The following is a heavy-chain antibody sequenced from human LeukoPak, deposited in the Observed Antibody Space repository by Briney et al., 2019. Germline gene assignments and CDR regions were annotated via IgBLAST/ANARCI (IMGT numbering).Heavy chain of an antibody. J-gene: IGHJ4*02. CDR2: IYYSAST. CDR3: ARRPIVVVVAATDYFDY. CDR1: GGSISSSSYY. V-gene: IGHV4-39*01. Sequence: SETLSLTCTVSGGSISSSSYYWGWIRQPPGKGLEWLGSIYYSASTYYNPSFKSRVTISVDTSKTQFSLKLSSETAADTAVYYCARRPIVVVVAATDYFDYWGQGTLVTVSS. D-gene: IGHD2-15*01.